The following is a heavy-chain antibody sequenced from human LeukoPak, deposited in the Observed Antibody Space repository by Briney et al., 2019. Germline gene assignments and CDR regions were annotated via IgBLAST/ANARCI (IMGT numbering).Heavy chain of an antibody. CDR2: IYYSGST. Sequence: SETLSLTCSVSGASISSHYWSWIRQPPGKGLEWIGYIYYSGSTYYNPSLKSRVTISVDTSKNQFSLKLSSVTAADTAMYYCARGSVVKGDAFDIWGQGTMVTVSS. CDR3: ARGSVVKGDAFDI. D-gene: IGHD4-23*01. V-gene: IGHV4-59*11. CDR1: GASISSHY. J-gene: IGHJ3*02.